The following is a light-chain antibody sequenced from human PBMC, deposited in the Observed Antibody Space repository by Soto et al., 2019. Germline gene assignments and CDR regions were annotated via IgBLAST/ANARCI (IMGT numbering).Light chain of an antibody. CDR2: DND. Sequence: QSVLTQPPSVSAAPGQQVTISCSGSSSNIGDNYVSWYQHLPGTAPKLVVYDNDRRPSGIPGRFSGSKSGTSATLVITGLQTGDEADYYCGTWDERLDGNYVFATGTKVTVL. CDR3: GTWDERLDGNYV. J-gene: IGLJ1*01. V-gene: IGLV1-51*01. CDR1: SSNIGDNY.